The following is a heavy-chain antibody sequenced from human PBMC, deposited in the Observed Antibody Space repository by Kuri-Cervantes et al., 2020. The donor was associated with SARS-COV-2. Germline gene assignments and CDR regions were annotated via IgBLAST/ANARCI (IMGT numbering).Heavy chain of an antibody. CDR3: AKSGSSSSSYVSRLDV. Sequence: SCKASGGTFSSYAMSWVRQAPGKGLEWVSAISGSGGSTYYADSVKGRFTISRDNSKNTLHLQMDSLRGEDTAVYYCAKSGSSSSSYVSRLDVWGKGTTVTVSS. CDR1: GGTFSSYA. J-gene: IGHJ6*04. D-gene: IGHD3-16*01. CDR2: ISGSGGST. V-gene: IGHV3-23*01.